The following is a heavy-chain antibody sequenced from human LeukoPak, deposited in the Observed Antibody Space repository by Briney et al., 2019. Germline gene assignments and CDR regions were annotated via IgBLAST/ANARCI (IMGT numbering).Heavy chain of an antibody. CDR2: IYHSGST. J-gene: IGHJ4*02. V-gene: IGHV4-38-2*01. Sequence: SETLSLTCAVSGYSISSGYYWGWIRQPPGKGLEWIGSIYHSGSTYYNPSLKSRVTISVDTSKNQFSLKLSSVTAADTAVYYCAKFGAAGDIDYWGQGTLATVSS. CDR3: AKFGAAGDIDY. D-gene: IGHD6-13*01. CDR1: GYSISSGYY.